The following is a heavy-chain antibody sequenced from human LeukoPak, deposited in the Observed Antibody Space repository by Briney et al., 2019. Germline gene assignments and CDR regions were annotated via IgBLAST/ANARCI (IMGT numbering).Heavy chain of an antibody. CDR3: AKDLNRYQLLYYFDY. J-gene: IGHJ4*02. V-gene: IGHV3-30*02. CDR2: IRYDGSNK. Sequence: GGSLRLSCAASGFTFSSYGIHWVRQAPGKGLEGVAFIRYDGSNKYYADSVKGRFTISRDNSKNTLYLQMNSLRAEDTAVYYCAKDLNRYQLLYYFDYWGQGTLVTFSS. CDR1: GFTFSSYG. D-gene: IGHD2-2*01.